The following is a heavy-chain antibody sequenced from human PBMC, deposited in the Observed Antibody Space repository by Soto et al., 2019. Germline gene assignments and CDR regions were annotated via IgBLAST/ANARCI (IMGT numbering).Heavy chain of an antibody. J-gene: IGHJ4*02. D-gene: IGHD6-19*01. CDR3: AHIVVAGLGYYFDY. Sequence: QITLKESGPTLVKPTQTLTLTCTFSGFSLSSTRMAVGWIRQPPGKALEWLALIYWDDDKRYSPFLKSRLTITKGTSKTQVVLTMSNMDPVDTARYYCAHIVVAGLGYYFDYWGQGTLVTVSS. CDR1: GFSLSSTRMA. CDR2: IYWDDDK. V-gene: IGHV2-5*02.